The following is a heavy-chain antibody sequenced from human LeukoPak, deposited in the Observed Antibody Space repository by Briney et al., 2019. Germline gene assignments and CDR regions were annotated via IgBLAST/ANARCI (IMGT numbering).Heavy chain of an antibody. Sequence: ETLSLTCAVYGGSFSGYYWSWVRQAPGKGLEWVANIKQDGSEKYYVDSVKGRFTISRDNGKNSLYLQMNSLRAEDTAVYYCASQDSDYDLLTGQRSYFFDDWGHGTLVTVSS. D-gene: IGHD3-9*01. CDR2: IKQDGSEK. CDR1: GGSFSGYY. CDR3: ASQDSDYDLLTGQRSYFFDD. V-gene: IGHV3-7*01. J-gene: IGHJ4*01.